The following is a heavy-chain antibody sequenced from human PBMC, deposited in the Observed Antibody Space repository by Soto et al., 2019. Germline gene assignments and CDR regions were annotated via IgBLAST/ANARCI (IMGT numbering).Heavy chain of an antibody. CDR1: GFTFSSYG. CDR2: IWYDGSNK. Sequence: PGGSLRLSCAASGFTFSSYGMHWVRQAPGKGLEWVAVIWYDGSNKYYADSVKGRFTISRDNSKNTLYLQMNSLRAEDTAVYYCARDPSSSWYRTYDYWGQGTLVTVSS. CDR3: ARDPSSSWYRTYDY. D-gene: IGHD6-13*01. V-gene: IGHV3-33*01. J-gene: IGHJ4*02.